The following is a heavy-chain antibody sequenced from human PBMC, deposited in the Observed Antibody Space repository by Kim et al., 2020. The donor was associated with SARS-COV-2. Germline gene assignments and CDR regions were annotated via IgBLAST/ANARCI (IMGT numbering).Heavy chain of an antibody. CDR3: ARHAASELCIAAAGLD. Sequence: SETLSLSCTVSRGSISTSGYYWGWIRQPPGKGLEWIGTIYYSGSTYHNPSLKSRVTMSVDTSKNQFSLKLSSVTAADTAVYYCARHAASELCIAAAGLD. CDR1: RGSISTSGYY. D-gene: IGHD6-25*01. J-gene: IGHJ4*01. CDR2: IYYSGST. V-gene: IGHV4-39*01.